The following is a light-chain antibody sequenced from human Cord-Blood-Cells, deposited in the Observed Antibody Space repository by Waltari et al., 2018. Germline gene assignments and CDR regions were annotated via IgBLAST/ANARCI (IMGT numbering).Light chain of an antibody. CDR2: DAS. Sequence: GDRVTITCRASQSISSWLAWYQQKPGKAPKLLIYDASSLESGVPSRFSGSGSGTEFTLSISSLQPDDFATYYCQQYNSYLFTFGPGTKVDIK. V-gene: IGKV1-5*01. CDR1: QSISSW. CDR3: QQYNSYLFT. J-gene: IGKJ3*01.